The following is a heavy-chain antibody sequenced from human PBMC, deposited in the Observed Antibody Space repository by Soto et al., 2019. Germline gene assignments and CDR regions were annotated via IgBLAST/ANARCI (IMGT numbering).Heavy chain of an antibody. CDR2: ISAYNGNT. Sequence: QVQLVQSGAEVKKPGASVKVSCKASGYTFTSYGISWVRQAPGQGLEWMGWISAYNGNTNYAQKLQGRVTMTTDTSTSTAYMELRRLRSDDTAVYYCARTEFSGWPGDWFDPWGQGTLVTVSS. J-gene: IGHJ5*02. CDR3: ARTEFSGWPGDWFDP. CDR1: GYTFTSYG. D-gene: IGHD6-19*01. V-gene: IGHV1-18*01.